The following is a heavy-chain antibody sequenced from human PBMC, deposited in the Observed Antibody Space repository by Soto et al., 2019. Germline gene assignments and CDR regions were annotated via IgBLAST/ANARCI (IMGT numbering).Heavy chain of an antibody. CDR2: ISAYNGNT. Sequence: QFQLVQSGAEVKKPGASVKVSCKASGYTFTTYDISWVRQAPGQGLEWMGWISAYNGNTNYAQKRQGRVTMTTDTSTSTAYMELRSLRSDDTAVYYCARVGGYCSSTSCYRWFDPWGQGTLVTVSS. CDR1: GYTFTTYD. J-gene: IGHJ5*02. D-gene: IGHD2-2*01. V-gene: IGHV1-18*04. CDR3: ARVGGYCSSTSCYRWFDP.